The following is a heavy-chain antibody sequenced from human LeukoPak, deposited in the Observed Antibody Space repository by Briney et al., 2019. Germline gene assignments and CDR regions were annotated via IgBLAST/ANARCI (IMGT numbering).Heavy chain of an antibody. CDR3: ARDRGYSGYDPGGDHY. V-gene: IGHV3-11*01. CDR1: GFTFSDYY. Sequence: SGGSLRLSCAASGFTFSDYYMSWIRQAPGKGLEWVSYISSSGSTIYYADSVKGRFTISRDNAKNSLCLQMNSLRAEDTAVYYCARDRGYSGYDPGGDHYWGQGTLVTVSS. D-gene: IGHD5-12*01. J-gene: IGHJ4*02. CDR2: ISSSGSTI.